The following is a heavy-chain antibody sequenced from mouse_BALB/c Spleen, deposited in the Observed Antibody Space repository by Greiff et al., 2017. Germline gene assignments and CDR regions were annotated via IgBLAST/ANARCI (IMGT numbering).Heavy chain of an antibody. J-gene: IGHJ4*01. CDR1: GFTFSSFG. CDR3: AREGDYYGSYAMDY. V-gene: IGHV5-17*02. CDR2: ISSGSSTI. Sequence: VQLVESGGGLVQPGGSRKLSCAASGFTFSSFGMHWVRQAPEKGLEWVAYISSGSSTIYYADTVKGRFTISRDNPKNTLFLQMTSLRSEDTAMYYCAREGDYYGSYAMDYWGQGTSVTVSS. D-gene: IGHD1-1*01.